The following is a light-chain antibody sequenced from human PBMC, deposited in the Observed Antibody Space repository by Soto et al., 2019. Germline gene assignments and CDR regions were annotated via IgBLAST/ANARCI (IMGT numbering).Light chain of an antibody. CDR2: MAS. Sequence: DIQMTQSPSTLSASVGDRVTITCRASQSVSKWLAWYQQKPGKAPKLLIYMASSLESGVPSRFSGSGSGTDFPLTISSLQPEEFVTYYCQYYASYSFGGGTKVEL. CDR3: QYYASYS. CDR1: QSVSKW. J-gene: IGKJ4*01. V-gene: IGKV1-5*03.